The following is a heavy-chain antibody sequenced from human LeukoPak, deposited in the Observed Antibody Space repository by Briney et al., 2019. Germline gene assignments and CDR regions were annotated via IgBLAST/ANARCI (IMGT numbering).Heavy chain of an antibody. D-gene: IGHD3-22*01. CDR1: GFTVSSNY. CDR3: ARDGDYYDSSGYFGY. V-gene: IGHV3-66*02. Sequence: PGGSLRLSCAASGFTVSSNYMSWVRQAPGKGLEWVSVIYSGGSTYYVDSVKGRFTISRDNSKNTLYLQMNSLRAEDTAVYYCARDGDYYDSSGYFGYWGQGTLVTVSS. J-gene: IGHJ4*02. CDR2: IYSGGST.